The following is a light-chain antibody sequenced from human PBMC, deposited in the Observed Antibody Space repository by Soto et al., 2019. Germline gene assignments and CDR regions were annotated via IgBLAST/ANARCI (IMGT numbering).Light chain of an antibody. Sequence: EIVMTQSPATLPVSPGERATLSCRASQSVSGSLAWYQQKPGQAPRLLIYGASTRATDIPARFSGSGSGTEFTLTISSLQSEDFAVYYCQQYKSWAMFTFGPGTKVDIK. CDR1: QSVSGS. CDR2: GAS. J-gene: IGKJ3*01. CDR3: QQYKSWAMFT. V-gene: IGKV3-15*01.